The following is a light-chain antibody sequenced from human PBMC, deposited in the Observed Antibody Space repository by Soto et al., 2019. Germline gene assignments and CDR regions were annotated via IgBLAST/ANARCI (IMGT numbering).Light chain of an antibody. CDR2: DVF. CDR3: QQRNYWPST. V-gene: IGKV3-11*01. Sequence: EIVLTQSPGTLSLSPGERATLSFRASQTVTRNYLAWHQQKPGQAPRLLIYDVFNRASGIPARFSGSGSGTDFTLTISSLEPEDFAVYYCQQRNYWPSTLXQGTRMEIK. CDR1: QTVTRNY. J-gene: IGKJ5*01.